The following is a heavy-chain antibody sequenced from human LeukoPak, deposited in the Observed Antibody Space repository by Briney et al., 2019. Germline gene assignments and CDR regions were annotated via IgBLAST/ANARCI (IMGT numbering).Heavy chain of an antibody. CDR2: IYQSGST. CDR1: GGSISSGGYS. CDR3: ARGDYGDDSRGPYYFDY. V-gene: IGHV4-30-2*01. D-gene: IGHD4-23*01. Sequence: PSQTLSLTCAVSGGSISSGGYSWGWIRQPPGKDLEWIGYIYQSGSTYYNPSLKSRVTISEDRSRNQFSLKLSSVTAADTAVYYCARGDYGDDSRGPYYFDYWGQGTLVTVSS. J-gene: IGHJ4*02.